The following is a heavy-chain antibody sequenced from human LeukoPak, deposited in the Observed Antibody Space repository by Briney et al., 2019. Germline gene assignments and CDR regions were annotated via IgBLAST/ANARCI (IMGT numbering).Heavy chain of an antibody. D-gene: IGHD2-2*01. J-gene: IGHJ2*01. CDR2: IYYSGST. V-gene: IGHV4-59*08. CDR1: GCSISCYY. CDR3: ARLGRTSYWYFDL. Sequence: PSENLSLTCTVSGCSISCYYWGWIRQPPGKGLEWIGYIYYSGSTNYNPSLKSRVTISVDTSKNQFSLKLSSVTAADTAVYYCARLGRTSYWYFDLWGRGTLVTVSS.